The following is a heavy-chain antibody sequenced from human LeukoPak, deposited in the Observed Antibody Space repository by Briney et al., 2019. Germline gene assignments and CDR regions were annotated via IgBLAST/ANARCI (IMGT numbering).Heavy chain of an antibody. CDR2: IIPIFGTT. J-gene: IGHJ5*02. D-gene: IGHD3-22*01. Sequence: ASVKVSFKASGGTFSSYAISWVRQAPGQGLEWMGGIIPIFGTTNYAQKFQGRVTITADESTSTAYMELSSLRSEDTAVYYCARDLGSYYDSSGRRFDPWGQGTLVTVSS. CDR3: ARDLGSYYDSSGRRFDP. CDR1: GGTFSSYA. V-gene: IGHV1-69*13.